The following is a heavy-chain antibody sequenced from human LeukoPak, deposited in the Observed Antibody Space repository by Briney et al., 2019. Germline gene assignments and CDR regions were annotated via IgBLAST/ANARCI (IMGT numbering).Heavy chain of an antibody. V-gene: IGHV1-18*01. J-gene: IGHJ6*03. CDR3: ARVEGSEYYYDSSGLYYYYYMDV. Sequence: ASVKVSRKASGYTFTSYGISWVRQAPGQGLEWMGWISAYNGNTNYAQKLQGRVTMTTDTSTSTAYMELRSLRSDDTAVYYCARVEGSEYYYDSSGLYYYYYMDVWGKGTTVTVSS. CDR2: ISAYNGNT. D-gene: IGHD3-22*01. CDR1: GYTFTSYG.